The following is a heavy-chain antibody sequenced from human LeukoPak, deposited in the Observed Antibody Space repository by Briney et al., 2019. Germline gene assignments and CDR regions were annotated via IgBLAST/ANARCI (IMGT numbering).Heavy chain of an antibody. J-gene: IGHJ4*02. CDR1: GLTFSTYA. Sequence: VGSLRLSCAASGLTFSTYAMSWVRQAPGRGLEGGSAISGGGGYTYYADSVKGRLTISRDNSKNTLYLQMNSLRAEDTAVYYCASRTMIVVAYYFDYWGQGTLVTVSS. CDR3: ASRTMIVVAYYFDY. CDR2: ISGGGGYT. V-gene: IGHV3-23*01. D-gene: IGHD3-22*01.